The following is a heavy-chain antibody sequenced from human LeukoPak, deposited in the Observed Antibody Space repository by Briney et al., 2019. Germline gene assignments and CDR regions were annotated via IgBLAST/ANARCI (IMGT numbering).Heavy chain of an antibody. CDR1: GYTFTSYD. CDR2: MNPNSGNT. V-gene: IGHV1-8*01. D-gene: IGHD2-15*01. CDR3: AREPVFRCSGGSCYSGNWFDP. Sequence: ASVKVSCKASGYTFTSYDINWVRQATGQGLEWMGWMNPNSGNTGYAQKFQGRVTMTRNTSISTAYMELSSLRSEDTAVYYCAREPVFRCSGGSCYSGNWFDPWGQGTLVTVSS. J-gene: IGHJ5*02.